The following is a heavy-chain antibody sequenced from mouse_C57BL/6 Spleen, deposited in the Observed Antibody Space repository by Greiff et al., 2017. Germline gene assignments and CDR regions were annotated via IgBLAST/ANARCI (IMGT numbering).Heavy chain of an antibody. V-gene: IGHV1-55*01. CDR3: ARRRSSYYGNYDYAMDY. J-gene: IGHJ4*01. D-gene: IGHD2-1*01. CDR2: IYPGSGST. CDR1: GYTFTSYW. Sequence: QVQLQQPGAELVKPGASVKMSCKASGYTFTSYWITWVKQRPGQGLEWIGDIYPGSGSTNYNEKFKSKATLTVDTSSSTAYMQLSSLTSEDSAVYYCARRRSSYYGNYDYAMDYWGQGTSVTVSS.